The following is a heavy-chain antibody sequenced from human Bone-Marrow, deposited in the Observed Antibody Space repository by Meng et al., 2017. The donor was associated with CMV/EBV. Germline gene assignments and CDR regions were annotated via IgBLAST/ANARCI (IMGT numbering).Heavy chain of an antibody. V-gene: IGHV1-69*10. CDR2: IIPILGIA. J-gene: IGHJ2*01. CDR3: ARGVGATGWYVDL. D-gene: IGHD1-26*01. CDR1: GGTFSSYA. Sequence: SVKVSCKASGGTFSSYAISWVRQAPGQGLEWMGGIIPILGIANYAQKFQGRVTITTDESTSTAYMELSSLRSEDTAVYYCARGVGATGWYVDLWGRGTLVTVPS.